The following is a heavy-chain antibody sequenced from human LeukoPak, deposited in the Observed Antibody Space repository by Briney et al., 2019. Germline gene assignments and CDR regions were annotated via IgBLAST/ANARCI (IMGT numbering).Heavy chain of an antibody. D-gene: IGHD1-26*01. V-gene: IGHV1-69*13. CDR2: IIPIFGTA. CDR1: GGTFSSYA. J-gene: IGHJ3*02. Sequence: ASVKVSCKASGGTFSSYAISWVRQAPGQGLEWMGGIIPIFGTANYAQKFQGRATITADESTSTAYMELSSLRSEDTAVYYCARDRYSGSYELDAFDIWGQGTMVTVSS. CDR3: ARDRYSGSYELDAFDI.